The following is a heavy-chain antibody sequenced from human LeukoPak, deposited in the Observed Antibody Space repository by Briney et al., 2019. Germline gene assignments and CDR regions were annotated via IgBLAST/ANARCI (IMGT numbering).Heavy chain of an antibody. D-gene: IGHD3-22*01. V-gene: IGHV3-20*04. CDR1: GFTFSSYS. CDR2: INWNGGRT. J-gene: IGHJ4*02. Sequence: GGSLRLSCAASGFTFSSYSMNWVRQAPGKGLEWVSGINWNGGRTGYADSMKGRFIISRDNAKNSLYLQVNSLRAEDTALYYCARNFGGGDSSGPYYWGQGTLVTVSS. CDR3: ARNFGGGDSSGPYY.